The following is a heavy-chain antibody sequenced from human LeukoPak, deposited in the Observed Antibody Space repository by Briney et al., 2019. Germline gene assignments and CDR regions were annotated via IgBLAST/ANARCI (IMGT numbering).Heavy chain of an antibody. D-gene: IGHD6-19*01. CDR1: GGTFSIYA. Sequence: GASVKVSCKSSGGTFSIYAISWVRQAPGQGLELVWGISPNFGTANYTQKVQGRVTITTDESTSTAYMELSSLRSEDTAVYYCAREVVATIPGQWLVPGYYYYMDVWGKGTTVTVSS. CDR3: AREVVATIPGQWLVPGYYYYMDV. J-gene: IGHJ6*03. CDR2: ISPNFGTA. V-gene: IGHV1-69*05.